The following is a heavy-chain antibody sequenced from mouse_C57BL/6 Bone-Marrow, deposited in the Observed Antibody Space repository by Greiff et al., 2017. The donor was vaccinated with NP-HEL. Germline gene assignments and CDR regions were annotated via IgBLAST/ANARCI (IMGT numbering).Heavy chain of an antibody. V-gene: IGHV5-16*01. CDR3: ARGGPPWYFDY. Sequence: EVKLVESEGGLVQPGSSMKLSCTASGFTFSDYYMAWVRQVPEKGLEWVANINYDGSSTYYLDSLKSRFIISKDNAKNILYLQMSSLQSEDTATYYCARGGPPWYFDYWGQGTTLTVSS. J-gene: IGHJ2*01. CDR2: INYDGSST. CDR1: GFTFSDYY. D-gene: IGHD3-3*01.